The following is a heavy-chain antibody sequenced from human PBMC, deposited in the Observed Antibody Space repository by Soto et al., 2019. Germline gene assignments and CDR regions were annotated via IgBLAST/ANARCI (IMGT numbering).Heavy chain of an antibody. V-gene: IGHV4-31*03. CDR3: ARVWEGDSLKFDY. J-gene: IGHJ4*02. Sequence: QVQLQESGPGLVKPSQTLSLTCTVSGGSISSGGYYWSWIRQRPGKGLEWIGYIYYSGSTYYNPSLKSRVTISVDTSKNQCSLKVSSVTAADTAVYYCARVWEGDSLKFDYWGQGTLVTVSS. CDR2: IYYSGST. CDR1: GGSISSGGYY. D-gene: IGHD2-21*02.